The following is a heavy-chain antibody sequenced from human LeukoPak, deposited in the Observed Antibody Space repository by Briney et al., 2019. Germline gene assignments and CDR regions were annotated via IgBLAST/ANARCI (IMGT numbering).Heavy chain of an antibody. D-gene: IGHD1-7*01. CDR3: ARDLGGPITGTTPDY. CDR1: GFIFSSYG. J-gene: IGHJ4*02. CDR2: IWYDGSNK. V-gene: IGHV3-33*01. Sequence: PGGSLRLSCAASGFIFSSYGMHWVRQVPGKGLEWVAVIWYDGSNKYYADSVKGRFTISRDNSKNTLYLQMNSLRAEDTAVYYCARDLGGPITGTTPDYWGQGTLVTVSS.